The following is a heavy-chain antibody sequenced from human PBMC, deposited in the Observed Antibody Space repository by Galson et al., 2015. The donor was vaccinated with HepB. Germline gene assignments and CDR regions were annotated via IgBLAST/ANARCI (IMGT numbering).Heavy chain of an antibody. D-gene: IGHD6-19*01. CDR2: INPSGGST. CDR1: GYTFTSYY. Sequence: SVKVSCKASGYTFTSYYTHWVRQAPGQGLEWMGIINPSGGSTSYAQKFQGRVTMTRDTSTSTVYMELSSLRSEDTAVYYCARVPSSGWYVGAFDIWGQGTMVTVSS. J-gene: IGHJ3*02. V-gene: IGHV1-46*03. CDR3: ARVPSSGWYVGAFDI.